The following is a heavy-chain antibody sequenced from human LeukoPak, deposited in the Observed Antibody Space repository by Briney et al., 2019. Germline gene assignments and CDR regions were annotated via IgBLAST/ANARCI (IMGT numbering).Heavy chain of an antibody. J-gene: IGHJ4*02. CDR2: IKQDGSEK. CDR1: GFTFSSYW. V-gene: IGHV3-7*01. Sequence: GGSLRLSCAASGFTFSSYWMSWVRQAPGKGLEWVANIKQDGSEKYYVDSVKGRFTISRDNAKNSLYLQMNSLRAEDTAVYYCARTSFYGSGTYYQRVDYWGQGTLVTVSS. D-gene: IGHD3-10*01. CDR3: ARTSFYGSGTYYQRVDY.